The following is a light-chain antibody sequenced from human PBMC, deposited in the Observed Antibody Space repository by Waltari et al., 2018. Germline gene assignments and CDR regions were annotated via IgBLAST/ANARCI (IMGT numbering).Light chain of an antibody. Sequence: QSALTQPASVSGSPGQSITISCTGTRSAIGAYNFVPWYQKHPGKAPKVMIYDVNNRPSGVSSRFSGSKSGNTASLTISGLQAEDEADYYCSSYTTGSTRYVFGSGTKVTVL. CDR1: RSAIGAYNF. J-gene: IGLJ1*01. V-gene: IGLV2-14*03. CDR2: DVN. CDR3: SSYTTGSTRYV.